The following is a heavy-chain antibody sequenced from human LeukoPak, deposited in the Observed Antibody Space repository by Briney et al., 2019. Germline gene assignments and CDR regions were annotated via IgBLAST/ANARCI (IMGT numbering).Heavy chain of an antibody. J-gene: IGHJ4*02. D-gene: IGHD3-9*01. V-gene: IGHV1-69*04. Sequence: GASVKVSCKASGGTFSSYAISWVRQAPGQGLEWMGRIIPILGIANHAQKFQGRVTITADKSTSTAYMELSSLRSEDTAVYYCARDDILTGYSPRFDYWGQGTLVTVSS. CDR3: ARDDILTGYSPRFDY. CDR2: IIPILGIA. CDR1: GGTFSSYA.